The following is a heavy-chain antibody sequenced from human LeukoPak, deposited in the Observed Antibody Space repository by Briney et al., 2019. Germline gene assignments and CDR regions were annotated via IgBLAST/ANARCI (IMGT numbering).Heavy chain of an antibody. Sequence: SETLSLTCTVSGYSISSGYYWDWIRQPPGKGLEWIGEINHSGSTNYNPSLKSRVTMSVDTSKNQFSLKLSSVTAADTAVYYCARLPPRDMVRGVDYYYYYMDVWGKGTTVTISS. CDR2: INHSGST. J-gene: IGHJ6*03. CDR3: ARLPPRDMVRGVDYYYYYMDV. CDR1: GYSISSGYY. D-gene: IGHD3-10*01. V-gene: IGHV4-38-2*02.